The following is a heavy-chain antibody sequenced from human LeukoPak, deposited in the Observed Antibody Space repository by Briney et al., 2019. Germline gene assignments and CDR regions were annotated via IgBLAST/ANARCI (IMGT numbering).Heavy chain of an antibody. Sequence: PGGSLRLSCSASRFTFSNFAMTWVCQAPGKGLEWVAVIWYDGSDKYYADSVKGRFTISRDNSKNTLYLQMTSLRADDTAVYYCARDRVLHYFDYWGQGALVTVSS. CDR1: RFTFSNFA. J-gene: IGHJ4*02. V-gene: IGHV3-33*08. CDR3: ARDRVLHYFDY. D-gene: IGHD3-16*01. CDR2: IWYDGSDK.